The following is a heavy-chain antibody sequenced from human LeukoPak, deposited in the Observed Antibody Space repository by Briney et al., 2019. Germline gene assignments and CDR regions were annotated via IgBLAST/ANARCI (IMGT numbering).Heavy chain of an antibody. CDR2: ISGSGGST. Sequence: GSLRLCCSASGFTFSSYTMTWVRQAPGKGLEWVSGISGSGGSTFDADSVKGRFTISRDNSKNTLYLQMNSLRDEDTAVYYCANAPAYGLPLYWGQGTLVSVSS. D-gene: IGHD4-17*01. CDR1: GFTFSSYT. CDR3: ANAPAYGLPLY. V-gene: IGHV3-23*01. J-gene: IGHJ4*02.